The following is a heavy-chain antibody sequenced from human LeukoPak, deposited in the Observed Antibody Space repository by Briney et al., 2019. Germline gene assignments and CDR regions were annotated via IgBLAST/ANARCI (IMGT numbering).Heavy chain of an antibody. CDR2: ISYDGTNK. V-gene: IGHV3-30-3*01. Sequence: GSLRLSCAASGFTFSNYAMHWVRQAPGKGLEWVALISYDGTNKYYGDSVKGRFTISRDNSKNTLYLQMNSLRAEDTAVYYCARDREQWLVRLWFDYWGQGTLVTVSS. D-gene: IGHD6-19*01. CDR3: ARDREQWLVRLWFDY. J-gene: IGHJ4*02. CDR1: GFTFSNYA.